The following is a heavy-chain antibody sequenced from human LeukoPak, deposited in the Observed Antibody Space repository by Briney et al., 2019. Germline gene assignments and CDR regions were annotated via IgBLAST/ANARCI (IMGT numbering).Heavy chain of an antibody. V-gene: IGHV4-39*01. CDR2: IYYSGST. CDR1: GGSISSSSYY. Sequence: SETLSLTCTVSGGSISSSSYYWGWIRQPPGKGPEWIGSIYYSGSTYYNPSLKSRVTISVDTSKNQFSLKLSSVTAADTAVYYCARVDTAMVTFDYWGQGTLVTVSS. J-gene: IGHJ4*02. D-gene: IGHD5-18*01. CDR3: ARVDTAMVTFDY.